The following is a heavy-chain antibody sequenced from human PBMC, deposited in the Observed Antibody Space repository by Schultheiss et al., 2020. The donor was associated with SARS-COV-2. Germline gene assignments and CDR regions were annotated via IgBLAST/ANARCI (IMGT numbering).Heavy chain of an antibody. Sequence: GGSLRLSCAASGFTFSSYGMHWVRQAPGKGLEWVAVISYDGSNKYYADSVKGRFTISRDNSKNTLYLQMNSLRAEDTAVYYCAKRLRRLGGGYSYGMYYFDYWGQGTLVTVSS. CDR2: ISYDGSNK. J-gene: IGHJ4*02. D-gene: IGHD5-18*01. CDR3: AKRLRRLGGGYSYGMYYFDY. CDR1: GFTFSSYG. V-gene: IGHV3-30*18.